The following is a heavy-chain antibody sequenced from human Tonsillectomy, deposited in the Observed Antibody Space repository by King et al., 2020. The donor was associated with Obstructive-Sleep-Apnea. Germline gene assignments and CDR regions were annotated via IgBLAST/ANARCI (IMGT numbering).Heavy chain of an antibody. J-gene: IGHJ5*01. D-gene: IGHD2-21*01. Sequence: VQLVQSGAEVKKPGSSGKVSCKASGGTFSYYAFSWVRQAPGQGLEWMGGIIPILGIVNYAQMFQGRVTITADQSTTTVYMDLSSLRSDDTAVYYCARAEIAAGGQFYYTWFDPWGQGTLVTVSS. CDR1: GGTFSYYA. CDR2: IIPILGIV. CDR3: ARAEIAAGGQFYYTWFDP. V-gene: IGHV1-69*10.